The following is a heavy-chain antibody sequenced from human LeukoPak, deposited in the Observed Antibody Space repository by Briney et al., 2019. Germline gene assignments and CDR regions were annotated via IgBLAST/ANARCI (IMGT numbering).Heavy chain of an antibody. CDR3: ARASLHGHNWFDP. D-gene: IGHD2-8*01. Sequence: SETLSLTCTVSGGSISSSSYYWGWIRQPPGKGLEWIGSIYYSGSTYYNPSLKSRVTISVDTSKNQFSLKLSSVTAADTAVYYCARASLHGHNWFDPWGQGTLVTVSS. J-gene: IGHJ5*02. CDR2: IYYSGST. V-gene: IGHV4-39*07. CDR1: GGSISSSSYY.